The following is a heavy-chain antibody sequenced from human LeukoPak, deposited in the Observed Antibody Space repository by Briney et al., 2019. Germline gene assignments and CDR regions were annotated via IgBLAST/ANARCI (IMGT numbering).Heavy chain of an antibody. CDR2: IYTSGST. CDR1: GGSISSYY. D-gene: IGHD3-10*01. Sequence: SETLSLTCTVSGGSISSYYWSWIRQPAGKGLEWIGRIYTSGSTNYNPSLKSRVTMSVDTSKNQFSLKLSSVTAADTAVYYCARDPYYGSGSYYPSWAFAIWGQGTMVTVSS. J-gene: IGHJ3*02. V-gene: IGHV4-4*07. CDR3: ARDPYYGSGSYYPSWAFAI.